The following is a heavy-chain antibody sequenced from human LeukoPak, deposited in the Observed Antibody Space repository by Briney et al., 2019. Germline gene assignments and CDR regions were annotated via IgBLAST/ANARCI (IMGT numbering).Heavy chain of an antibody. CDR1: GFTFSSYW. D-gene: IGHD3-22*01. CDR2: INSDGINT. V-gene: IGHV3-74*01. Sequence: PGGSLRLSCAASGFTFSSYWMHWVRQAPGKGLVWVSRINSDGINTSYADSVKGRFTISRDNAKNTLNLQMNSLRAEDTAVYYCARDLGQYYDTSDTWFDPWGQGTLVTVSS. CDR3: ARDLGQYYDTSDTWFDP. J-gene: IGHJ5*02.